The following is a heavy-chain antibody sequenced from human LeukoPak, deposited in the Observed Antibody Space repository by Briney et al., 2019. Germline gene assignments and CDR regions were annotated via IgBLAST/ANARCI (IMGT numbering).Heavy chain of an antibody. CDR3: AKSLTYRYGDCLED. Sequence: GGSLRLSCTASALTLYNYGITWVRQAPGKGLEWVSTITNSGDSTYYADSVKGRFAISRDRSKNTVSLQLTRLRAEDTAVYYCAKSLTYRYGDCLEDWGQGTQVTVSS. CDR1: ALTLYNYG. V-gene: IGHV3-23*01. J-gene: IGHJ4*02. CDR2: ITNSGDST. D-gene: IGHD2-21*02.